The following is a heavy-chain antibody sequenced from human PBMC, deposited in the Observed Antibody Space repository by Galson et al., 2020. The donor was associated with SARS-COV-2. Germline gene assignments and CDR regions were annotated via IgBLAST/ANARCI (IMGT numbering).Heavy chain of an antibody. Sequence: GGSLRLSCAFSGFTFSSYAMHWVRQAPGKGLEWVAVISYDGSNKYYADSVKGRFTISRDNSKNTLYLQMNSLRAEDTAVYYCASSLLWFGELGYWGQGTLVTVSS. D-gene: IGHD3-10*01. J-gene: IGHJ4*02. CDR2: ISYDGSNK. V-gene: IGHV3-30*04. CDR1: GFTFSSYA. CDR3: ASSLLWFGELGY.